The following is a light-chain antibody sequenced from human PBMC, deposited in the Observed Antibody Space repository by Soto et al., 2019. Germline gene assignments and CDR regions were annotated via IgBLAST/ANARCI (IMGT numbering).Light chain of an antibody. V-gene: IGLV2-14*01. CDR1: SSDVGAYNS. Sequence: QSVLTQPASVSGSPGQSITISCTGTSSDVGAYNSVAWYQHNPGKAPKLMIYDVSNRPSGVSSRFSGSKSGNMASLSISGLQAEDEADYYCSSYTSSSTLVFGTGTKLTVL. J-gene: IGLJ1*01. CDR3: SSYTSSSTLV. CDR2: DVS.